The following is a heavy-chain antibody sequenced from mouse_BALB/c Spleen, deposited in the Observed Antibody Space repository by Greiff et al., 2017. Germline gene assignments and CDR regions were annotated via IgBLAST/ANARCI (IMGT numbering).Heavy chain of an antibody. CDR3: ARDPYGSNAMDY. D-gene: IGHD1-1*01. J-gene: IGHJ4*01. CDR2: INSNGGST. CDR1: GFTFSSYG. Sequence: EVMLVESGGGLVQPGGSLKLSCAASGFTFSSYGMSWVRQTPDKRLELVATINSNGGSTYYPDSVKGRFTISRDNAKNTLYLQMSSLKSEDTAMYYCARDPYGSNAMDYWGQGTSVTVSS. V-gene: IGHV5-6-3*01.